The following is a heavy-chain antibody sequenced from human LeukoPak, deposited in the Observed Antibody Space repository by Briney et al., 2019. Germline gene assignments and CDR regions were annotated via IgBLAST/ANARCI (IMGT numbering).Heavy chain of an antibody. CDR3: AKDLVKGYSYGYLWRGDAFDI. V-gene: IGHV3-23*01. Sequence: PGGSLRLSCAASGFTFSSYAMSWVRQAPGKGLEWVSAISGSGGSTYYADSVKGRFTISRDNSKNTLYLQMNSLRAEDTAVYYCAKDLVKGYSYGYLWRGDAFDIWGQGTMVTVSS. D-gene: IGHD5-18*01. CDR1: GFTFSSYA. J-gene: IGHJ3*02. CDR2: ISGSGGST.